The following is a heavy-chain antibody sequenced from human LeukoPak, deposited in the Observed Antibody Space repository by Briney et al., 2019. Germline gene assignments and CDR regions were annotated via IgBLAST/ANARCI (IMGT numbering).Heavy chain of an antibody. CDR1: GFTFSDYY. CDR2: IYYSGST. CDR3: ARIGSGWYVDY. Sequence: LRLSCAASGFTFSDYYMSWIRQPPGKGLEWLGSIYYSGSTYYINPSLKSRVTISVDTSKNQISLKLSSVTAADTAVYYCARIGSGWYVDYWGQGTLVTVSS. V-gene: IGHV4-38-2*01. D-gene: IGHD6-19*01. J-gene: IGHJ4*02.